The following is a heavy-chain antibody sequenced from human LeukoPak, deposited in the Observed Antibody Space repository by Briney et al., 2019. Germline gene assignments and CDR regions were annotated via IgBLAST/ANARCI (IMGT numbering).Heavy chain of an antibody. J-gene: IGHJ4*02. Sequence: GGSLRLSCAASGFTFSNYAMSWVRQAPGKGLEWVSAISGSGSSTYYADSVKGRFTISRDNSKNTLYLQLNSLRADDTALYYCSKDAPPNEYWGPGTLVTVS. CDR3: SKDAPPNEY. CDR2: ISGSGSST. V-gene: IGHV3-23*01. CDR1: GFTFSNYA.